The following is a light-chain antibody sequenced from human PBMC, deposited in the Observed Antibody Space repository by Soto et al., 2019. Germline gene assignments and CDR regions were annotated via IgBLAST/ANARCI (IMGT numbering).Light chain of an antibody. V-gene: IGLV2-14*01. J-gene: IGLJ1*01. CDR1: SSDVGGYNY. CDR2: DVS. CDR3: SSYTSSSTV. Sequence: QSVLTQPASVSGSPGQSITISCTGTSSDVGGYNYVSWYQQHPGKAPKLMIYDVSSRPSGVSNRFSGSKSGNTASLTISGLQAEDEADYYCSSYTSSSTVFGTGTKLTVL.